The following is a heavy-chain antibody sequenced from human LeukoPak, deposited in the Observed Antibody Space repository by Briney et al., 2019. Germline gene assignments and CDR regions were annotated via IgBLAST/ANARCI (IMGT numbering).Heavy chain of an antibody. V-gene: IGHV5-51*01. CDR1: GYSFTSYW. Sequence: GESLKISCKGSGYSFTSYWIGWVRQMPGKGLEWMGIIYPGDSDTRYSPSFQGQVTISADKSISTAYLQWSSLQGSDTPMYYCGRHLRGYDNTTYQGTYWFDPWGQGTLVTVSS. J-gene: IGHJ5*02. CDR3: GRHLRGYDNTTYQGTYWFDP. CDR2: IYPGDSDT. D-gene: IGHD3-22*01.